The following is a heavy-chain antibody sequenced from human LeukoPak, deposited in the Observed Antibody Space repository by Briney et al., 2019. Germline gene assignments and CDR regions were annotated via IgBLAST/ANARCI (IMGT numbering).Heavy chain of an antibody. D-gene: IGHD2-2*01. CDR1: GFTFSNYD. J-gene: IGHJ6*02. CDR2: FHTAGDT. V-gene: IGHV3-13*01. CDR3: ARGSCSSSSCYERLNGLDV. Sequence: GGSLRLSCAASGFTFSNYDMHWVRQATGKGLEWVSAFHTAGDTHYSGSVPGRFDTSRENAKNSFYIQMKNLRDGDTAVYYCARGSCSSSSCYERLNGLDVWGQGTPVTVSS.